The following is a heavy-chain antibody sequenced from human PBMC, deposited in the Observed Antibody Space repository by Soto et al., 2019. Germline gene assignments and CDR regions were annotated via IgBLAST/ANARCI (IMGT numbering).Heavy chain of an antibody. CDR2: IYYSGST. Sequence: SETLSLTCTVSGGSISSGGYYWSWIRQHPGKGLEWIGYIYYSGSTYYNPSLKSRVTISVDTSKNQFSLKLSSVTAADTAVYYCAREDCSGGSCYSVSWIDPWGQGTLVTVSS. J-gene: IGHJ5*02. V-gene: IGHV4-31*03. CDR1: GGSISSGGYY. CDR3: AREDCSGGSCYSVSWIDP. D-gene: IGHD2-15*01.